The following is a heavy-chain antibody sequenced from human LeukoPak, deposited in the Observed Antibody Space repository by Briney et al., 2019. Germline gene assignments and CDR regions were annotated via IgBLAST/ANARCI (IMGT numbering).Heavy chain of an antibody. CDR3: ARGYFGSWYMNWFDP. J-gene: IGHJ5*02. V-gene: IGHV4-38-2*02. CDR1: GYSINSGYY. Sequence: SETLSLTCTVSGYSINSGYYWGWIRPPPGKGLEWIAIIYHSGSTYYNPSLKSRVTISVDTSKNQFSLNLSSVTAADTAVYYCARGYFGSWYMNWFDPWGQGTLVTVSS. CDR2: IYHSGST. D-gene: IGHD6-13*01.